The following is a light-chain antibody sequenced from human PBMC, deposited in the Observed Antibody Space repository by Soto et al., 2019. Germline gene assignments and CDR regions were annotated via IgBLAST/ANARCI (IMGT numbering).Light chain of an antibody. J-gene: IGKJ5*01. Sequence: THMTQSPSSLSASVGDRVTITCQASEDITNDLNWYQQRPGKAPKVLIYDASTLETGVPSRFSGSGYGTHFTLTISSLHPEDFAVYYCQQYDNLPITFGQGTRLEIK. CDR1: EDITND. CDR2: DAS. CDR3: QQYDNLPIT. V-gene: IGKV1-33*01.